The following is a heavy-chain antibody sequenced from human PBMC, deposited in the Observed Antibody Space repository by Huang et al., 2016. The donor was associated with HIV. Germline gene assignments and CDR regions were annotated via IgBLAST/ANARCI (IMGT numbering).Heavy chain of an antibody. CDR3: AKGSMANAFDI. CDR2: IRYDGSNK. Sequence: QVQLVGSGGGVVQPGGSLRLSCAASGFTFSSYGMHWVRQAPGKWLEWVAVIRYDGSNKYDADSVRGRFTISRDNSKNTLYLQMNSLIAEDTAVYYCAKGSMANAFDIWGQGTMVTVSS. D-gene: IGHD3-10*01. V-gene: IGHV3-30*02. CDR1: GFTFSSYG. J-gene: IGHJ3*02.